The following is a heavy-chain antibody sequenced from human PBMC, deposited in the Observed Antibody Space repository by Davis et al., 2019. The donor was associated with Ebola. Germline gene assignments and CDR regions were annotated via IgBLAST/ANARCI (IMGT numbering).Heavy chain of an antibody. CDR3: TTSYGGSGTDY. J-gene: IGHJ4*03. CDR2: IRSKAYGGTT. Sequence: GGSLRLSCTASGFTFGDYAMSWVRQAPGKGLEWVGFIRSKAYGGTTEYAASVKGRFTISRDDSKSIAYLQMNSLKTEDTAVYYCTTSYGGSGTDYWGQGTTVTVSS. D-gene: IGHD3-10*01. V-gene: IGHV3-49*04. CDR1: GFTFGDYA.